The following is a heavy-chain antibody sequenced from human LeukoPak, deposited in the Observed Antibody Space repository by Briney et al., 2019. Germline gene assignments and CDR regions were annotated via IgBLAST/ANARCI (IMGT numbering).Heavy chain of an antibody. V-gene: IGHV3-11*05. CDR3: AKDAPDRWFGGHGD. J-gene: IGHJ4*02. D-gene: IGHD3-10*01. CDR2: ISSSSSYT. CDR1: GSTFNDYY. Sequence: GGSLRLSCAASGSTFNDYYMSWIRQAPGKGLEWVSYISSSSSYTNYADSVKGRFTMSRDNAKNSLYLQMNSLRAEDTAVYYCAKDAPDRWFGGHGDWGQGTLVTVSS.